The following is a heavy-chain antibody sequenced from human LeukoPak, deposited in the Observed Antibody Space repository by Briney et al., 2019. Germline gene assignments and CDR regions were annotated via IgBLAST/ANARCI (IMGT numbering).Heavy chain of an antibody. Sequence: PGGSLRLSCAASGFTFSSYAMHWVRQAPGKGLEWVAVISYDGSNKYYADSVKGRFTISRDNSKNTLFLQMNSLTVEDTAVYYCARDGVGALWLRHWGQGTLVTVSS. CDR3: ARDGVGALWLRH. D-gene: IGHD5-18*01. J-gene: IGHJ4*02. CDR2: ISYDGSNK. CDR1: GFTFSSYA. V-gene: IGHV3-30*14.